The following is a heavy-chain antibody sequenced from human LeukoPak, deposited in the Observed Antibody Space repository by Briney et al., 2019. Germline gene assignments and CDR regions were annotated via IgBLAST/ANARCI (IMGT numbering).Heavy chain of an antibody. CDR1: GYTFTGYY. J-gene: IGHJ5*02. V-gene: IGHV1-2*02. CDR2: INPNSGGT. Sequence: ASVKVSCKASGYTFTGYYMHWVRQAPGQGLEWMGWINPNSGGTNYAQKFQGRVTMTRDTSISTAYMELSRLRSDDTAVYYCARGQVTIFGVGGSWFDPWGLGTLVTVSS. D-gene: IGHD3-3*01. CDR3: ARGQVTIFGVGGSWFDP.